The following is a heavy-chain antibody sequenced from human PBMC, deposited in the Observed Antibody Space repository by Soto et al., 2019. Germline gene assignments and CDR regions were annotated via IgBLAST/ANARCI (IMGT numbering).Heavy chain of an antibody. CDR3: ARDVVGFWSGYLNGAFDI. CDR1: GGSISSGGYY. D-gene: IGHD3-3*01. Sequence: QVQLQESGPGLVKPSQTLSLTCTVSGGSISSGGYYWSWIRQHPGKGLEWIGYIYYSGSTYYNPSLKSRVNISVDTSKNQFSLKLSSVTAADTAVYYCARDVVGFWSGYLNGAFDIWGQGTMVTVSS. CDR2: IYYSGST. V-gene: IGHV4-31*03. J-gene: IGHJ3*02.